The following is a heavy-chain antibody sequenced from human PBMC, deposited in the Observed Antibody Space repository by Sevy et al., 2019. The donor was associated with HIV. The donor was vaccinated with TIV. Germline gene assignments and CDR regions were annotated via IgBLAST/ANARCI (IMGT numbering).Heavy chain of an antibody. J-gene: IGHJ3*02. Sequence: ASVKVSCKASGYTFTIYGISWVRQAPGQGLEWMGWISGYNGNTNYAQKFQDRVTMTTDTSTSTAYMELRSLRSDDTAVYYCVRESGAVGATGYGFDIWGQGTMVTVSS. CDR3: VRESGAVGATGYGFDI. CDR2: ISGYNGNT. D-gene: IGHD1-26*01. V-gene: IGHV1-18*01. CDR1: GYTFTIYG.